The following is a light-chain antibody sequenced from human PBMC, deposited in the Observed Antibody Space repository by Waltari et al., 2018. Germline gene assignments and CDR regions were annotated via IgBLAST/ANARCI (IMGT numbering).Light chain of an antibody. CDR3: QKYGSTPRP. CDR2: LAS. CDR1: QSITNNY. J-gene: IGKJ4*01. Sequence: DIVLTQSPGTLSLSPGERASLSCRASQSITNNYLAWYQQIPGQAPRVRIYLASTRGNGIPDRFSGSGSGTDFTLTISRLEPEDFAVYYCQKYGSTPRPFGGGTKVEIK. V-gene: IGKV3-20*01.